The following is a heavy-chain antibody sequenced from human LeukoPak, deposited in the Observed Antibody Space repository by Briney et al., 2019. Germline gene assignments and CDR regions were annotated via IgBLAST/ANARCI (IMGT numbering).Heavy chain of an antibody. CDR1: GYTFTSYG. CDR2: ISAYNGNT. J-gene: IGHJ4*02. V-gene: IGHV1-18*01. CDR3: ARGRGGLLWFGELFDY. D-gene: IGHD3-10*01. Sequence: ASVKVSCKASGYTFTSYGISWVRQAPGQGLEWMGWISAYNGNTNYAQKLQGRVTMTTDTSTSTAYMELSSLRSEDTAVYYCARGRGGLLWFGELFDYWGQGTLVTVSS.